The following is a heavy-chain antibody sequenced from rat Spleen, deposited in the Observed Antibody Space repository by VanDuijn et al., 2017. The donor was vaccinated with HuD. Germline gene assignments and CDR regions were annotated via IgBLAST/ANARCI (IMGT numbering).Heavy chain of an antibody. Sequence: EVQLVESGGGLVQPGRSLKLSCAASGFTFSDFYMAWVRQAPKKGLEWVASIKHEDFTPYYGDSVMGRFTIFRDDAESALYLQMNSLRSEDTATYYWIRLYTNNGYWYFDFWGPGTMVTVSS. CDR1: GFTFSDFY. J-gene: IGHJ1*01. CDR3: IRLYTNNGYWYFDF. D-gene: IGHD1-6*01. CDR2: IKHEDFTP. V-gene: IGHV5-22*01.